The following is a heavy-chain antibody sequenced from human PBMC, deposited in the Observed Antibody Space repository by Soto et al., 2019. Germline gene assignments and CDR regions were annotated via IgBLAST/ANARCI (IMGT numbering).Heavy chain of an antibody. CDR1: GFSLSTSGVG. J-gene: IGHJ4*02. D-gene: IGHD3-16*01. Sequence: QITLKESGPTLVKPTQTLTLTCTFSGFSLSTSGVGVGWIRQPPGKALEWLALIYWDDDKRYSPSLKSRLTITKDTAKNQVVLTMTSMDPVDTATYYCAHRSGSYASFDYWGQGTLVTVSS. V-gene: IGHV2-5*02. CDR3: AHRSGSYASFDY. CDR2: IYWDDDK.